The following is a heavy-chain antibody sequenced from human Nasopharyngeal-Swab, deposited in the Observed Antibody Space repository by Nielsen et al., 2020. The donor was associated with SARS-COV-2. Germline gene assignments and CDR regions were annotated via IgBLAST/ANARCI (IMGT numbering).Heavy chain of an antibody. V-gene: IGHV3-30*18. CDR1: GFTFSSYG. D-gene: IGHD2-2*01. CDR3: AKGEYCSSASCYPVSYFDY. CDR2: ISYDGSNK. J-gene: IGHJ4*02. Sequence: GESLKISCAASGFTFSSYGMHWVRQAPGKGLEWVAVISYDGSNKYYADSVKGRFTISRDSSKNTLYLQMNSLRAEDTAVYYCAKGEYCSSASCYPVSYFDYWGQGTLVTVSS.